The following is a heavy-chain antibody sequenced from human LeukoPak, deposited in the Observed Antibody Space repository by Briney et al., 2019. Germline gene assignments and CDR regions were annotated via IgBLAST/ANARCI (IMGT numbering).Heavy chain of an antibody. CDR1: GFTFSSYW. Sequence: GGSLRLSCAASGFTFSSYWMSWVRQAPGKGLEWVANIKQDGSEKYYVDSVKGRFTISRDNAKNSLYLQMNSLRAEDTAVYYCARVRTVVTPRSRVNWFDPWGQGTLVTVSS. CDR3: ARVRTVVTPRSRVNWFDP. D-gene: IGHD4-23*01. V-gene: IGHV3-7*01. CDR2: IKQDGSEK. J-gene: IGHJ5*02.